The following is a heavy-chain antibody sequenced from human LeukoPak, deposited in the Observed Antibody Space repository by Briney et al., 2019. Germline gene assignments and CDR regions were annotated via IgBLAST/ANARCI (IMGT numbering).Heavy chain of an antibody. V-gene: IGHV4-59*01. CDR1: GGSISSYY. J-gene: IGHJ4*02. Sequence: SETLSLTCTVSGGSISSYYWSWIRQPPGKGLEWIGYIYYSGSTNYNPSLKSRVTISVDTSKNQFSLKLSSVTAADTAVYYRARLARQWLADYWGQGTLVTVSS. CDR2: IYYSGST. D-gene: IGHD6-19*01. CDR3: ARLARQWLADY.